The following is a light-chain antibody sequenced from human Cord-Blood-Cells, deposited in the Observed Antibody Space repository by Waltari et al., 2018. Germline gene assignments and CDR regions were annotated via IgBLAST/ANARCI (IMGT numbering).Light chain of an antibody. Sequence: QSALTQPATVSGSPGQSITLTCPRTNRDIGSFNLVSWYQQHPGKAPKLMIYEVGKRPSGVSNRFSGSKSGNTASLTISGLQAEDEADYYCCSYAGSSTVVFGGGTKLTVL. CDR3: CSYAGSSTVV. CDR2: EVG. V-gene: IGLV2-23*02. J-gene: IGLJ2*01. CDR1: NRDIGSFNL.